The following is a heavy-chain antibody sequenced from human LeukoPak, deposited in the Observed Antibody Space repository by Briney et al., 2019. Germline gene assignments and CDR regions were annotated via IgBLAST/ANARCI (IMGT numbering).Heavy chain of an antibody. CDR1: GGTFSSYA. J-gene: IGHJ6*02. V-gene: IGHV1-69*04. CDR3: ARDRLINYGMDV. CDR2: IIPILGIA. Sequence: SVKVSCKASGGTFSSYAISWVRQAPGQGLEWMGRIIPILGIANYAQRFQGRVTITADKSTSTAYMELSSLRSEDTAVYFCARDRLINYGMDVWGQGTTVTVSS. D-gene: IGHD2-8*01.